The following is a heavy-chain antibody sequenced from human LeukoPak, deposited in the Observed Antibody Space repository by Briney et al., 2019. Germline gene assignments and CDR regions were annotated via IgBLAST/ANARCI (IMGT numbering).Heavy chain of an antibody. V-gene: IGHV4-39*07. CDR2: IYHSGRT. Sequence: SETLSLTCTVSGGSISSYYWGWIRQPPGKGLEWIGSIYHSGRTFYNPSLKSRVTISVDTSKNQFSLKLSSVTAADTAVYYCARSSEGRYYYDSSGYSYYYYYMDVWGKGTTVTISS. CDR1: GGSISSYY. D-gene: IGHD3-22*01. J-gene: IGHJ6*03. CDR3: ARSSEGRYYYDSSGYSYYYYYMDV.